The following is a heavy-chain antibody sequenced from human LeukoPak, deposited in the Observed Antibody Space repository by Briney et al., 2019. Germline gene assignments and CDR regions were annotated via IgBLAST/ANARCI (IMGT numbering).Heavy chain of an antibody. V-gene: IGHV3-15*01. D-gene: IGHD2-15*01. Sequence: GGSLRPSCAASGFTFSSYAMSWVRQAPGKGLEWVGRIKSKTDGGTTDYAAPVKGRFTISRDDSKNTLYLQMNSLKTEDTAVYYCTTCSGGSCYWVYYYYYMDVWGKGTTVTVSS. CDR3: TTCSGGSCYWVYYYYYMDV. J-gene: IGHJ6*03. CDR2: IKSKTDGGTT. CDR1: GFTFSSYA.